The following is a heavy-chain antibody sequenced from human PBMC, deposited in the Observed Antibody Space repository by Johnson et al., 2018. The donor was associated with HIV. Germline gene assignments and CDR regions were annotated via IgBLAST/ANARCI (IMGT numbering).Heavy chain of an antibody. D-gene: IGHD3-22*01. CDR2: INWNSGSI. CDR1: GFTFDDCA. J-gene: IGHJ3*02. V-gene: IGHV3-9*01. Sequence: LGVSCAASGFTFDDCAIHRVRQAPGKGLEWVSGINWNSGSIGYADSVKGRFTISRDNSKNTLHLQMNRLRAEDTAVYYCAKGTHYSDSSGYWSNDAFDIWGQGTRVTVSS. CDR3: AKGTHYSDSSGYWSNDAFDI.